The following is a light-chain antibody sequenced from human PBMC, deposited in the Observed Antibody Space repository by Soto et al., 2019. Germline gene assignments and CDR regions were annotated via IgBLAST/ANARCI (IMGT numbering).Light chain of an antibody. CDR2: EVS. CDR3: SSYEGSNLKVV. J-gene: IGLJ2*01. CDR1: SSDVGGYNY. Sequence: QSVLTQPPSASGSPGQSVTISCTGTSSDVGGYNYVSWYQQHPGKAPKLMIYEVSKRPSGVPARFSGSKSGNTASLTVSGLQAEDEADYYCSSYEGSNLKVVFGGGTKLTVL. V-gene: IGLV2-8*01.